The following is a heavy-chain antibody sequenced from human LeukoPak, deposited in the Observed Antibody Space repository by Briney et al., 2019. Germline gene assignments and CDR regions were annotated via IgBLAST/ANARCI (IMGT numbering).Heavy chain of an antibody. CDR3: ARAPGYNYEYDY. CDR1: GGTFSSYA. Sequence: ASVKVPCKASGGTFSSYAISWVRQAPGQGLEWMGWISAYNGNTNYAQKLQGRVTMTTDTSTSTAYMELRSPRSDDTAVYYCARAPGYNYEYDYWGQGTLVTVSS. CDR2: ISAYNGNT. J-gene: IGHJ4*02. D-gene: IGHD5-24*01. V-gene: IGHV1-18*01.